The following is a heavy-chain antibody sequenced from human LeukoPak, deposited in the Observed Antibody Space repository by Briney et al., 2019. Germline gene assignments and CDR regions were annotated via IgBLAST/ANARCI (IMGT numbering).Heavy chain of an antibody. CDR3: AKDNRRHYTSGPNPDSLH. J-gene: IGHJ4*02. V-gene: IGHV3-9*01. CDR1: GFIFNNYA. CDR2: ISWNSGSI. D-gene: IGHD6-19*01. Sequence: GGSLRLSCAGSGFIFNNYAMHWVRQPPGKGLEWVSGISWNSGSIDYADSVQGRFTISRDNAKNSLYLQMNSLRVEDTAFYYCAKDNRRHYTSGPNPDSLHWGQGALVTVSS.